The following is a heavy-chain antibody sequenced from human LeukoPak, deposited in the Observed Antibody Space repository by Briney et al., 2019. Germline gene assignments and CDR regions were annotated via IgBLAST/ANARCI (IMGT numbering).Heavy chain of an antibody. V-gene: IGHV1-2*06. CDR2: INPNSGGT. D-gene: IGHD3-10*01. CDR1: GYTFTGYY. CDR3: ARDVVGFGESPRLYYYYYGMDV. J-gene: IGHJ6*02. Sequence: ASVKVSCKASGYTFTGYYMHWVRQVPGQGLEWMGRINPNSGGTNYAQKFQGRVTMTRDTSISTAYMELSRLRSDDTAVYYCARDVVGFGESPRLYYYYYGMDVWGQGTTVTVSS.